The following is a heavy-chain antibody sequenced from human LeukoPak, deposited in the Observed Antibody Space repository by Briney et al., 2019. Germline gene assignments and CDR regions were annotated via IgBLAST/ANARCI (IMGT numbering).Heavy chain of an antibody. J-gene: IGHJ4*02. CDR3: ARGYSSSWYYFDY. Sequence: PSETLSLTCTVSGGSISDYYWSWIRQPPGKGLEWIGYIYYTKSTNYNPSLKSRVTISVDTSKNQFSLKLSSVTAADTAVYYCARGYSSSWYYFDYWGQGTLVTVSS. CDR1: GGSISDYY. D-gene: IGHD6-13*01. V-gene: IGHV4-59*01. CDR2: IYYTKST.